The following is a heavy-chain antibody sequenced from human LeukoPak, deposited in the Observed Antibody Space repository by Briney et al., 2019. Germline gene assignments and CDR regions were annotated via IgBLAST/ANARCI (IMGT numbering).Heavy chain of an antibody. J-gene: IGHJ4*02. CDR1: GGSISSYY. CDR3: ARGEGSWYRYFDY. V-gene: IGHV4-59*01. CDR2: IYYSGST. Sequence: PSETLFLTCTVSGGSISSYYWSWIRQPPGKGLEWIGYIYYSGSTNYNPSLKSRVTISVDTSKNQFSLKLSSVTAADTAVYYCARGEGSWYRYFDYWGQGTLVTVSS. D-gene: IGHD6-13*01.